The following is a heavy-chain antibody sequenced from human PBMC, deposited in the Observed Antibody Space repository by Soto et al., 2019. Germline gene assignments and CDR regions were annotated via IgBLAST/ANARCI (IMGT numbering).Heavy chain of an antibody. Sequence: QVQVVESGGGVVQPGRSLKLSCVASGFTFSRYAMHWVRQAPGKGLEWVAVISYDGSKKYTADSVKGRVTIFRDNSKNTLYVQMNSLRLDDTAVYYCARGLETATGFDYWGQGTLVTVSS. CDR1: GFTFSRYA. CDR2: ISYDGSKK. D-gene: IGHD1-1*01. V-gene: IGHV3-30-3*01. J-gene: IGHJ4*02. CDR3: ARGLETATGFDY.